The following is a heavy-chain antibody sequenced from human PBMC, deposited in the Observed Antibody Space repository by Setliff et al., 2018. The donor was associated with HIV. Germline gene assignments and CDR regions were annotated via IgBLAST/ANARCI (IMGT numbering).Heavy chain of an antibody. CDR3: ARGSAEMPRD. CDR2: IDHRGST. V-gene: IGHV4-34*01. D-gene: IGHD2-2*01. Sequence: PSETLSLTCAVYGGSFSGYYWSWIRQPPGKGLEWIGDIDHRGSTNYNPSLKTRVTISVDTAKNQFSLQLRSLTAADTAIYYCARGSAEMPRDWGQGTLVTVSS. J-gene: IGHJ4*02. CDR1: GGSFSGYY.